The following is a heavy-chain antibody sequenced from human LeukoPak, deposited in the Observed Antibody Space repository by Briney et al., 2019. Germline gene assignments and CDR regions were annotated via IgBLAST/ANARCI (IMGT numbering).Heavy chain of an antibody. V-gene: IGHV3-7*01. J-gene: IGHJ5*02. D-gene: IGHD2-15*01. Sequence: GRSLRLSCGASGFAFSSYWMTWLRQAPGKGLEFVANIEPAGSATYYADSVKGRFTISRDNTKNLLYLQMNSLTAEDPAVYHCGRFGYVSAVDTWGQGALVTVSS. CDR3: GRFGYVSAVDT. CDR2: IEPAGSAT. CDR1: GFAFSSYW.